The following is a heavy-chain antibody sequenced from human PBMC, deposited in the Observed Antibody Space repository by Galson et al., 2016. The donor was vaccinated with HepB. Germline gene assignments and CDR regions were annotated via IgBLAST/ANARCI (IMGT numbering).Heavy chain of an antibody. V-gene: IGHV1-24*01. CDR3: ATESFPSFYFYAMDV. D-gene: IGHD1-26*01. Sequence: SVKVSCKVSGYNLTELSLHWVRQAPGKGLEWMGGFDPEDGLMITSQKFRGRVTMTADTSTGTASMELSSLRSEDTAVYYCATESFPSFYFYAMDVWGLGTTVTVSS. CDR2: FDPEDGLM. J-gene: IGHJ6*02. CDR1: GYNLTELS.